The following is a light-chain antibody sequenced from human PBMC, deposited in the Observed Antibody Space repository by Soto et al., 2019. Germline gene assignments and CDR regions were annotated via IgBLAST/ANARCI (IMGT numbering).Light chain of an antibody. CDR2: GAS. CDR3: HQYSSLPPIT. CDR1: RSVRTK. Sequence: DIVPPLSPDTQYVSLGEGATLSYRAARSVRTKLAWYQQEAGRAPRLLIYGASTRAASIPESFSGSGASTEFTLTIISLQSEDFAVDYCHQYSSLPPITFGQGTRLENK. J-gene: IGKJ5*01. V-gene: IGKV3-15*01.